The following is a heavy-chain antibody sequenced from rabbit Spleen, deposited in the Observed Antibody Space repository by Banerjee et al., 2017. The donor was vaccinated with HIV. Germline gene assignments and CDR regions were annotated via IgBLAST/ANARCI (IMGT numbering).Heavy chain of an antibody. Sequence: QEQLVESGGGLVQPGGSLKLSCTASGFSFSNKAVMCWVRQAPGKGLEWIACINAATGKPVYATWANGRFSISRTSSTTVTLQMTSLTAADTATYFCARDLVAVIGWNFNLWGPGTLVTVS. J-gene: IGHJ4*01. CDR3: ARDLVAVIGWNFNL. CDR2: INAATGKP. D-gene: IGHD1-1*01. V-gene: IGHV1S45*01. CDR1: GFSFSNKAV.